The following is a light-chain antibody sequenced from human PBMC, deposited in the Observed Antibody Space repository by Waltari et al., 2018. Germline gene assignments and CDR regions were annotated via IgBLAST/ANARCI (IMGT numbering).Light chain of an antibody. Sequence: EIVLTQSPATLSLSRGESATLSCSASQGVSRYLAWYQQRPGQLPRLLIHDASTRTTGIPARFSGSGSETDFTLTISSLEPEDFAVYYCQQRSNWPLTFGGGTKVEIK. V-gene: IGKV3-11*01. J-gene: IGKJ4*01. CDR3: QQRSNWPLT. CDR2: DAS. CDR1: QGVSRY.